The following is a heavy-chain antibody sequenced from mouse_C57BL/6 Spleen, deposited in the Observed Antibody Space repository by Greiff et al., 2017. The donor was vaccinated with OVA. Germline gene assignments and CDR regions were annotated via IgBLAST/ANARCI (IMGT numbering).Heavy chain of an antibody. J-gene: IGHJ1*03. Sequence: QVHVKQSGAELARPGASVKMSCKASGYTFTSYTMHWVKQRPGQGLEWIGYINPSSGYTKYNQKFKDKATLTVDKSSSTAYMQLSSLTSEDSAVYYCARGGSSYDWYFDVWGTGTTVTVSS. V-gene: IGHV1-4*01. CDR3: ARGGSSYDWYFDV. CDR2: INPSSGYT. D-gene: IGHD1-1*01. CDR1: GYTFTSYT.